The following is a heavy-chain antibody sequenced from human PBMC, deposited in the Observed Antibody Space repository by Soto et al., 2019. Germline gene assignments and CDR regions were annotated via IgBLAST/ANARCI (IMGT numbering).Heavy chain of an antibody. V-gene: IGHV1-69*01. CDR3: ARGGTAYYYGMDL. D-gene: IGHD1-1*01. J-gene: IGHJ6*02. CDR2: IIPVFGS. CDR1: GGTISNYA. Sequence: QVQPVQSGAEVKKSGSSVKVSCKASGGTISNYAINWVRQAPGQGLQWLGGIIPVFGSRYAQKFQGRVTITADETMTTVYMELRSLISEDTAVYYCARGGTAYYYGMDLWGQGTTVTVSS.